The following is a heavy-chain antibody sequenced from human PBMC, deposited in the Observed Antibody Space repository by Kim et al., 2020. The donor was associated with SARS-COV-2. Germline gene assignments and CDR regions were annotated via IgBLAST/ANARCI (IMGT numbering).Heavy chain of an antibody. CDR3: AKGSSLT. J-gene: IGHJ5*02. Sequence: DGSNKYYANSVKGRFTISRDNSKNTLYLQMNSLRAEDTAVYYCAKGSSLTWGQGTLVTVSS. V-gene: IGHV3-30*02. CDR2: DGSNK.